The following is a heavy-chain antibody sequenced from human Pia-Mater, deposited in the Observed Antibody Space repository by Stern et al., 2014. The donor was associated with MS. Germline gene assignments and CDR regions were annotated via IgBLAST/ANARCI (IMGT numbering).Heavy chain of an antibody. J-gene: IGHJ2*01. D-gene: IGHD4-11*01. Sequence: QLQLQESGPGLVQPSETLSLTCTVSGGSITNRDYWGWIRQSPGKGLGWIGSVYSRGITYYRPSLNGRPPIPKDTSRNQLFLNMTSGPATDTAVYFCARGVTAVTNYVPNWCFDLWGRGTLVTVSS. V-gene: IGHV4-39*02. CDR1: GGSITNRDY. CDR2: VYSRGIT. CDR3: ARGVTAVTNYVPNWCFDL.